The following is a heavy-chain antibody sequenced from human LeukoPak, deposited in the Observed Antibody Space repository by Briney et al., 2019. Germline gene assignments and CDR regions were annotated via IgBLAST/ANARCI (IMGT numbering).Heavy chain of an antibody. Sequence: GGSLRLSCAASGSTFSSYAMSWVRQAPGKGLEWVSAISGSGGSTYYADSVKGRFTISRDNSKNTLYLQMNSLRAEDTAVYYCAKPYYGSGSYSYYFDYWGQGTLVTVSS. V-gene: IGHV3-23*01. CDR2: ISGSGGST. CDR1: GSTFSSYA. D-gene: IGHD3-10*01. CDR3: AKPYYGSGSYSYYFDY. J-gene: IGHJ4*02.